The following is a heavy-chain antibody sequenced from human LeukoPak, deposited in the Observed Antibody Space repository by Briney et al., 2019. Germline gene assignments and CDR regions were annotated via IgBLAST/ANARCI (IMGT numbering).Heavy chain of an antibody. Sequence: GASVKVSCKASGYTFTGYYMHWVRQAPGQGLEWMGWINPNSGGTNYAQKFQGRVTMTRDTSISTAYMELSRLRSDDTAVYYCARDPLYNWNEGSNLLNWFDPWGQGTLVTVSS. CDR3: ARDPLYNWNEGSNLLNWFDP. J-gene: IGHJ5*02. D-gene: IGHD1-1*01. V-gene: IGHV1-2*02. CDR1: GYTFTGYY. CDR2: INPNSGGT.